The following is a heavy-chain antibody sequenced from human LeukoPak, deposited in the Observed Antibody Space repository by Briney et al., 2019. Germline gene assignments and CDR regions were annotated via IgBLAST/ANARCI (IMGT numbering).Heavy chain of an antibody. CDR3: AREHNYYGSGSYYVNGMDV. CDR1: GFTFSSYA. D-gene: IGHD3-10*01. V-gene: IGHV3-23*01. CDR2: ISGSGGST. Sequence: PGGSLRLSCAASGFTFSSYAMSWVRQAPGKGLEWVSAISGSGGSTYYADSVKGRFTISRDNSKNTLYLQMDSLRAEDTAVYYCAREHNYYGSGSYYVNGMDVWGQGTTVTVSS. J-gene: IGHJ6*02.